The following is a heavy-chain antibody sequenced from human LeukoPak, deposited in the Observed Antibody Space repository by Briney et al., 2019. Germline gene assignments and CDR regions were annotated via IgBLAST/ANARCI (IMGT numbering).Heavy chain of an antibody. J-gene: IGHJ4*02. D-gene: IGHD1-14*01. V-gene: IGHV4-59*01. Sequence: SETLSLTCTVSGGSISSYYWSWVRQPPGKGLEWIGFVYYTGSTNYSPSLKSRVTISVDKSNNQFSLNLRSVTAADTAVYYCAGGPEKADFDFWGQGTLVIVST. CDR2: VYYTGST. CDR1: GGSISSYY. CDR3: AGGPEKADFDF.